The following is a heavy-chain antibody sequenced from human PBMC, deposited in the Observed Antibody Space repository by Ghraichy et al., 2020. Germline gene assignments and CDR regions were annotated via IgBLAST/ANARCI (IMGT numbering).Heavy chain of an antibody. CDR2: INHSGST. CDR1: GGSFSGYY. Sequence: SETLSLTCAVYGGSFSGYYWSWIRQPPGKGLEWIGEINHSGSTHYNPSLKTRVTISEDTSKKQFSLKLSSVTAADTAVYYCARLGGPMITPGGIIALYYFDYGGQGTLVTVSS. D-gene: IGHD3-16*02. CDR3: ARLGGPMITPGGIIALYYFDY. V-gene: IGHV4-34*01. J-gene: IGHJ4*02.